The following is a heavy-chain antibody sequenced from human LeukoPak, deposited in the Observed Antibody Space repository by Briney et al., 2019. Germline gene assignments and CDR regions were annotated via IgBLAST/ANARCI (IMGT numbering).Heavy chain of an antibody. CDR3: ATTPNFGSGYPRYFFDY. D-gene: IGHD3-22*01. V-gene: IGHV4-30-2*01. Sequence: SSETLSLTCAVSGASMISHGYSWSWIRQPPGKGMEFIGYIYHDGNTYYNPSLNSRVSISVDMSKNQFSLKLSSVTAADTAVYFCATTPNFGSGYPRYFFDYWGQGILVTVSS. CDR1: GASMISHGYS. CDR2: IYHDGNT. J-gene: IGHJ4*02.